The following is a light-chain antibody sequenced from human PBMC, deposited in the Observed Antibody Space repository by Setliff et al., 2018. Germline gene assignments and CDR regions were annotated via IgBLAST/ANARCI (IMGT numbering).Light chain of an antibody. V-gene: IGLV2-14*03. CDR3: LSYTSETTHAL. Sequence: QSALAQPASVSGSPGQTIILSCTGTGSDVGGYDYISWYQLHPGKVPKLMIYDVTKRPSGVSDRFSGSKSGNTASLTISGLQAEDEADYYCLSYTSETTHALFAGGTK. CDR2: DVT. J-gene: IGLJ2*01. CDR1: GSDVGGYDY.